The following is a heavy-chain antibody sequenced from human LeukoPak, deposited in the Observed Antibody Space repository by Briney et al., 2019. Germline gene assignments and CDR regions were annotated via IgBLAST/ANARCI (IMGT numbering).Heavy chain of an antibody. CDR3: ARVFPIAARPLYYYGMDV. V-gene: IGHV3-30*03. D-gene: IGHD6-6*01. CDR1: GFTFSSYG. J-gene: IGHJ6*02. Sequence: PGRSLRLSCAASGFTFSSYGMHWVRQAPGKGLEWVAVISYDGSNKYYADSVKGRFTISRDNSKNTLYLQMNSLRAEDTAVYYCARVFPIAARPLYYYGMDVWGQGTTVTVSS. CDR2: ISYDGSNK.